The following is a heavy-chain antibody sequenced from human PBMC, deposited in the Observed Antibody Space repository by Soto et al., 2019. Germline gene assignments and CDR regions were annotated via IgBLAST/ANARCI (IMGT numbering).Heavy chain of an antibody. D-gene: IGHD4-17*01. CDR1: GFSLSTNGVG. CDR3: AKQGGGDYILGY. CDR2: IYWDDSK. V-gene: IGHV2-5*02. Sequence: QITLKESGPTLVKPTQTLTLTCTFSGFSLSTNGVGVGWIRQPPGKALEWLALIYWDDSKHYSPSLNSRLTITKHTARTLVVLTMTNMYPVDTATYFCAKQGGGDYILGYWGQGTLVTVSS. J-gene: IGHJ4*02.